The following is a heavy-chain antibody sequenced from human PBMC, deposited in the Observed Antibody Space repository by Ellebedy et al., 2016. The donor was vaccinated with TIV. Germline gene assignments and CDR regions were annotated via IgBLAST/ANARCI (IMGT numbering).Heavy chain of an antibody. CDR2: VYASGAT. D-gene: IGHD6-6*01. V-gene: IGHV4-4*07. CDR1: GGSFGSYY. CDR3: ARSRPFYSFDY. J-gene: IGHJ4*02. Sequence: SETLSLXXTVSGGSFGSYYWSWIRQPAGKGLEWIGRVYASGATTYNPALKSRVTMSADASQEQFSMTLTSVTAADSAIYYRARSRPFYSFDYWGQGTLVTVSS.